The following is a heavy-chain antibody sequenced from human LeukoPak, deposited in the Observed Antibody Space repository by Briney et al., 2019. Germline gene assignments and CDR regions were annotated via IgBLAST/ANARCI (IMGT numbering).Heavy chain of an antibody. J-gene: IGHJ4*02. CDR3: ARLAPIWWFY. V-gene: IGHV4-39*01. CDR2: IYYSGTT. CDR1: GGSISSSSHY. Sequence: SETLSLTCTVSGGSISSSSHYWGWIRQPPGKGLEWIGSIYYSGTTYYNPSLKSRVTISEDMSKNQFSLKLSSVTAADTAVYYCARLAPIWWFYWGQGTLVTVSS. D-gene: IGHD2-21*01.